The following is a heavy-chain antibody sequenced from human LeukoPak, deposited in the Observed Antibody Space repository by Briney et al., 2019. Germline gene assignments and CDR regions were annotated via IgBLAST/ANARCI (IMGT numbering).Heavy chain of an antibody. CDR3: ARRNTGTYYFDY. CDR2: MYYSGST. CDR1: NGSVNSRIHY. D-gene: IGHD1-26*01. Sequence: PSETLSLTCAVSNGSVNSRIHYWGWIRQPPGKGLEWIGSMYYSGSTYYNPSLKSRVTISLDTSKNHLSLTLTSVTAAETAVYYCARRNTGTYYFDYWGQGTLVTVSS. J-gene: IGHJ4*02. V-gene: IGHV4-39*02.